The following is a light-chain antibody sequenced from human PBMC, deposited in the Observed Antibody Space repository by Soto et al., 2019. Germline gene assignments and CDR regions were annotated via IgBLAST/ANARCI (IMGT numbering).Light chain of an antibody. Sequence: EIVLTQSPGTLSLSPGERATLSCRASQSVSSSYLAWYQQKPGQAPRLLIYGASSRATGISDRFSGSGSGTGFTVTISSLEPEDCAVYYCQQYGSSTYTFGQGTKLEIK. V-gene: IGKV3-20*01. CDR2: GAS. CDR3: QQYGSSTYT. CDR1: QSVSSSY. J-gene: IGKJ2*01.